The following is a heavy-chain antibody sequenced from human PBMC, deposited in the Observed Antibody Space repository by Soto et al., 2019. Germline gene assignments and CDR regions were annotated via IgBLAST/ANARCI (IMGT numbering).Heavy chain of an antibody. CDR2: INPSGGST. Sequence: XSVKVSCKASVYTFTSYYMHWVRQAPGQGLEWMGIINPSGGSTSYAQKFQGRVTMTRDTSTSTVYMELSSLRSEDTAMYYCARHSGSGWSRFDHWGQGPLVTVSS. D-gene: IGHD6-19*01. J-gene: IGHJ5*02. CDR1: VYTFTSYY. CDR3: ARHSGSGWSRFDH. V-gene: IGHV1-46*01.